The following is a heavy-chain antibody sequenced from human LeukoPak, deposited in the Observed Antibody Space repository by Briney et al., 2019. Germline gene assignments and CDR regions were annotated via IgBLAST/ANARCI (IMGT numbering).Heavy chain of an antibody. CDR2: INPSGST. D-gene: IGHD2-15*01. V-gene: IGHV4-34*01. Sequence: SETLSLTCAVYGGSFSGYYWSWIRQTPGKGLEWIGEINPSGSTNYNPSLKSRVTISVDTSKNQFSLKLSSVTAADTTVYYCARKATSGLFDYWGQGTLVTVSS. CDR1: GGSFSGYY. CDR3: ARKATSGLFDY. J-gene: IGHJ4*02.